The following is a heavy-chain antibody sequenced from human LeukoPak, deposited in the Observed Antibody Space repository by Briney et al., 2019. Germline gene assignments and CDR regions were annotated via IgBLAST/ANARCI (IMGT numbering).Heavy chain of an antibody. Sequence: GGSLRLSWAASGFPFTNYPMGWVRPTPGKGLGWISAISANGRSTYYADSVKGRFTISRDDSWNTLFLQMNSLRPEDTAIYYCAKVGGSGNYYPEYWGQGTLVTVSS. V-gene: IGHV3-23*01. D-gene: IGHD3-10*01. CDR3: AKVGGSGNYYPEY. CDR1: GFPFTNYP. CDR2: ISANGRST. J-gene: IGHJ4*02.